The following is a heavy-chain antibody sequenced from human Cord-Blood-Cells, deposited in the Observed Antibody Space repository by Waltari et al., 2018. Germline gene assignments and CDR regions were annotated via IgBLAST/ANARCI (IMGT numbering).Heavy chain of an antibody. CDR3: ARDWKRWGVGFDY. V-gene: IGHV1-2*06. CDR1: GYTFTGYY. Sequence: QVQLVQSGAEVKKPGASVKVSCKASGYTFTGYYMHWVRQAPGQGREWMGRINPNSGGTNYAQKFQGRVTMTRDTSISTAYMELSRLRSDDTAVYYCARDWKRWGVGFDYWGQGTLVTVSS. CDR2: INPNSGGT. J-gene: IGHJ4*02. D-gene: IGHD3-16*01.